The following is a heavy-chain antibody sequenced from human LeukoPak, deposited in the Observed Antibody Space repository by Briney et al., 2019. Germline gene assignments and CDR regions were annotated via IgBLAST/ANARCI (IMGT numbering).Heavy chain of an antibody. Sequence: GASVKVSCKPSGYTFTGYYMHWVRQAPGQGLEWMGWMNPNSGGTNYAQKFQGRVTMTRDTSISTTYMELSSLRSEDTAVYYCVHVPRGYSYQFDYWGQGTLVTVSS. D-gene: IGHD5-18*01. CDR2: MNPNSGGT. CDR1: GYTFTGYY. J-gene: IGHJ4*02. CDR3: VHVPRGYSYQFDY. V-gene: IGHV1-2*02.